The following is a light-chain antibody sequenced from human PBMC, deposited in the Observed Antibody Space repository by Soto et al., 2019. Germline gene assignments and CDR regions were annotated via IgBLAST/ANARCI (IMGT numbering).Light chain of an antibody. J-gene: IGKJ3*01. CDR3: QQYGGSPIFT. CDR1: QSVSSNY. CDR2: GAS. Sequence: EIVLTQSPGTLSLSPGERATLSCRASQSVSSNYLAWYQFKVGQAPRLLIYGASNRPTGIPDRFSGSGSGTAFTLTISRLEPEDSAVYFCQQYGGSPIFTFGPGTKLDIK. V-gene: IGKV3-20*01.